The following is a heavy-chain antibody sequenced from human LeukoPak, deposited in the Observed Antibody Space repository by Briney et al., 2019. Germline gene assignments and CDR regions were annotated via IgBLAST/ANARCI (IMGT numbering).Heavy chain of an antibody. CDR2: MNQSGTT. D-gene: IGHD1-1*01. CDR3: ARDRGTWNDDGFDY. Sequence: PSETLSLTCTVSGYSISSGYYWGWIRQPPGRGLEWIGSMNQSGTTYYNPSLKSRVTMSVDTSKNQFSLKLSSVTAADTAVYYCARDRGTWNDDGFDYWGQGTLVTVSS. J-gene: IGHJ4*02. V-gene: IGHV4-38-2*02. CDR1: GYSISSGYY.